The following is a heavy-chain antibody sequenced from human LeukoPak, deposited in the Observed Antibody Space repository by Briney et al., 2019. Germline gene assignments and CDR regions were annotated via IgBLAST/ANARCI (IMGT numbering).Heavy chain of an antibody. CDR3: ANLPGGAAGTTTMDDY. V-gene: IGHV3-30*18. CDR2: ISYDGSNK. CDR1: AFTFSSYG. Sequence: GGSLRLSCAASAFTFSSYGMHWVRQAPGKGLEWVAVISYDGSNKYYAGSVKGRFTISRDNSKNTLYLQMNSLRAEDTAVYYCANLPGGAAGTTTMDDYWGQGTLVTVSS. J-gene: IGHJ4*02. D-gene: IGHD6-13*01.